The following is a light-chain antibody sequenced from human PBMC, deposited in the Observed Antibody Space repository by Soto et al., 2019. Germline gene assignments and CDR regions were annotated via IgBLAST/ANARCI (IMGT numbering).Light chain of an antibody. CDR1: QSVSSSY. CDR3: QQYYSYPFT. V-gene: IGKV3-20*01. CDR2: GAS. J-gene: IGKJ5*01. Sequence: EIVMTQSPATLSVSPGERATLSCGASQSVSSSYLAWYQQKPGQAPRLLIYGASSRATGIPDRFGGSGSGTDFILTISRLEPEDFATYYCQQYYSYPFTFGQGTRLEIK.